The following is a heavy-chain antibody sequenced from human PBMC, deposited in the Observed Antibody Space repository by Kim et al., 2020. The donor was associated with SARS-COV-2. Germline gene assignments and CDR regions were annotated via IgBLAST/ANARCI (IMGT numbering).Heavy chain of an antibody. V-gene: IGHV4-31*03. Sequence: SETLSLTCTVSGGSISSGGYYWSWIRQHPGKGLEWIGYIYYSGSTYYNPSLKSRVTISVDTSKNQFSLKLSSVTAADTAVYYCARVSIQQLWSFDYWGQGTRVTVSS. CDR1: GGSISSGGYY. CDR2: IYYSGST. D-gene: IGHD5-18*01. J-gene: IGHJ4*02. CDR3: ARVSIQQLWSFDY.